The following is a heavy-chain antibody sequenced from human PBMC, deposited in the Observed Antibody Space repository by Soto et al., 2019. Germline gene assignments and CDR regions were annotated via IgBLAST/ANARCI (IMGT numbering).Heavy chain of an antibody. CDR2: VSHDGRNT. CDR1: GFTFSDYA. D-gene: IGHD6-19*01. Sequence: VQLVESGGGVVQPGRSLRLSCAASGFTFSDYAMHWVRQAPGKGLEWVAVVSHDGRNTHYADSVKGRFTISRDSSKSTVSLETTSLSAQDTAVYYCAKGGRQWLVTSDFNYWGQGTLVTVSS. CDR3: AKGGRQWLVTSDFNY. J-gene: IGHJ4*02. V-gene: IGHV3-30*18.